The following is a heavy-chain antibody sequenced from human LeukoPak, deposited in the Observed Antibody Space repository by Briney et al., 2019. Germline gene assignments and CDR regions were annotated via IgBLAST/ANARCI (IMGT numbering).Heavy chain of an antibody. CDR2: IYHSGST. CDR1: GGSISSSSW. V-gene: IGHV4-4*02. CDR3: ARAPPGCTNGVCHFDY. Sequence: PSGTLSLTCAVSGGSISSSSWWSWVRQPPGKGLDWIGYIYHSGSTYYNPSLKSRVTISVDRSKNQFSLKLSSVTAADTAMYYCARAPPGCTNGVCHFDYWGQGTLVTVSS. J-gene: IGHJ4*02. D-gene: IGHD2-8*01.